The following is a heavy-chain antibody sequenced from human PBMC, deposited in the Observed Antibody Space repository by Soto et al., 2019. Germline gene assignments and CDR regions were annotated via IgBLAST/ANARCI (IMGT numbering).Heavy chain of an antibody. CDR3: ARDSPGHYFDS. Sequence: PSETLSLTCSVSGGSISSSSYYWGWLRQRPGKGLEWIGYVHFSGSTYYHPSLRSRLNISVDTSKSQFSLRLSSMTAADAAVYYCARDSPGHYFDSWGQGTLVTVS. J-gene: IGHJ4*02. V-gene: IGHV4-31*03. CDR1: GGSISSSSYY. D-gene: IGHD7-27*01. CDR2: VHFSGST.